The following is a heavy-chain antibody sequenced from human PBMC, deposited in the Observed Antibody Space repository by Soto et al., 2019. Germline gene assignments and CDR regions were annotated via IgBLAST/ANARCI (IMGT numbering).Heavy chain of an antibody. CDR1: GGTFSSYT. CDR2: IIPILGIA. D-gene: IGHD5-12*01. V-gene: IGHV1-69*02. CDR3: ARGLEMAPFAFDI. J-gene: IGHJ3*02. Sequence: QVQLVQSGAEVKKPGSSVKVSCKASGGTFSSYTISWVRKAPGQGLEWMGRIIPILGIANYAQKFQGRVTITADKSTSTAYMELSSLRSEDTAVYYCARGLEMAPFAFDIWGQGTMVTVSS.